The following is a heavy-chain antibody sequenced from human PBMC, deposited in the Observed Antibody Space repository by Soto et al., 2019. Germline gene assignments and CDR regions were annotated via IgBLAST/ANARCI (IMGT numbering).Heavy chain of an antibody. CDR3: AKDWEEMTTGFDY. J-gene: IGHJ4*02. Sequence: QVQLVESGGGVVQPGRSLRLSCAASGFTFSSYGMHWVRQAPGKGLEWVAVISYDGSNKYYADSVKGRFTISRDNSKNTLYLQMNSLRAEDTAVYYCAKDWEEMTTGFDYWGQGTLVTVSS. CDR1: GFTFSSYG. V-gene: IGHV3-30*18. D-gene: IGHD4-17*01. CDR2: ISYDGSNK.